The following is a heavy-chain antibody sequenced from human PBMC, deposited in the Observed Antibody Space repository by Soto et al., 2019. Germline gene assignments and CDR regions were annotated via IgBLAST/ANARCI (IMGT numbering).Heavy chain of an antibody. V-gene: IGHV3-23*01. Sequence: PGGSLRLSCAASGFPFSSYAMSWVRQAPGKGLEWVSAISDNGGSTYYADSVKGRFTISRDNSKNTMYLQMNSLRAEDTAVYYCAKDWNYYYYYMDVWGKGTTVTVSS. CDR1: GFPFSSYA. CDR2: ISDNGGST. D-gene: IGHD3-3*01. J-gene: IGHJ6*03. CDR3: AKDWNYYYYYMDV.